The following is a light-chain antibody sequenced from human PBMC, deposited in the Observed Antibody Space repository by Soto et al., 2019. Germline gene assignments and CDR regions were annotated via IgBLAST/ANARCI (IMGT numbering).Light chain of an antibody. Sequence: TQSPSTLSASVGDRVIITCRASQSVSSYLAWYQQKPGQAPRLLIYDASNRATGIPARFSGSGSGTDFTLTISSLEPEDFAVYYCQQRSKFGQGTKVEIK. J-gene: IGKJ1*01. CDR1: QSVSSY. V-gene: IGKV3-11*01. CDR3: QQRSK. CDR2: DAS.